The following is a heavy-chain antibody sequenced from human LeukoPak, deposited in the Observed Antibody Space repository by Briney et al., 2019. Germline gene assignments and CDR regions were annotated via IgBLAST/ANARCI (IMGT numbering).Heavy chain of an antibody. CDR3: ARDSVSSSWYLPGFDY. Sequence: RGLLLLFCLTTGFTASSNYTSWVRPNPRQWKEWVSIIYSGGSTYYADSVKGRFTISRDNSKNTLYLQMNSLRAEDTAVYYCARDSVSSSWYLPGFDYWGQGTLVTVSS. V-gene: IGHV3-53*01. J-gene: IGHJ4*02. CDR2: IYSGGST. CDR1: GFTASSNY. D-gene: IGHD6-13*01.